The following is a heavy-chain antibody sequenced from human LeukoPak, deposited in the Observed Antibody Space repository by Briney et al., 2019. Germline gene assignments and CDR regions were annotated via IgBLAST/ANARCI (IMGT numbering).Heavy chain of an antibody. CDR2: IYYSGSI. Sequence: PSETLSPTCTVSGGSISSSYWSWIRQPPGKGLEWMGYIYYSGSINYNPSLKSRVTISVDTSKNQISLKLTSVTAADTAVYYCARRVGSYSGSFDYWGQGTLVTVSS. CDR1: GGSISSSY. CDR3: ARRVGSYSGSFDY. D-gene: IGHD1-26*01. V-gene: IGHV4-59*08. J-gene: IGHJ4*02.